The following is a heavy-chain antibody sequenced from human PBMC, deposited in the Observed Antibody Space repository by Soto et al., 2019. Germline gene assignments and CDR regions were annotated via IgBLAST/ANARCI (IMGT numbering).Heavy chain of an antibody. CDR3: ASGGPDLATIGIFDY. V-gene: IGHV1-46*01. D-gene: IGHD2-15*01. J-gene: IGHJ4*02. CDR2: IHDSGPTP. CDR1: GYTFTNYY. Sequence: GASVKVSCKASGYTFTNYYMHWVRKAPGQGVEWMGVIHDSGPTPPYAQKFQGRVTMARDTSTSTVYVELSSLTSEDTAVYYCASGGPDLATIGIFDYWGQGTLVTVSS.